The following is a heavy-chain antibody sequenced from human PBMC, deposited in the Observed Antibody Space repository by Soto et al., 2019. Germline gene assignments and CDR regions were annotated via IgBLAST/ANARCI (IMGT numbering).Heavy chain of an antibody. CDR2: ISDSGDT. CDR1: GGSISSDDYS. J-gene: IGHJ4*02. D-gene: IGHD3-22*01. CDR3: ARGSTDYFDSTGYNGYFDY. Sequence: SETLSLTCAVSGGSISSDDYSWTWIRQPPGKALEWLGYISDSGDTYYNPSLKSRATISADRPKNQFSLNLSSVTAADTAVYYCARGSTDYFDSTGYNGYFDYWGQGTPVTVSS. V-gene: IGHV4-30-2*01.